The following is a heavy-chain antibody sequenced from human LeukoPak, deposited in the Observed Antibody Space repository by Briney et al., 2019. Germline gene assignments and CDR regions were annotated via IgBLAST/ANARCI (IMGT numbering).Heavy chain of an antibody. Sequence: SVKVSCXASGGTFSNYAINWVRQAPGQGLEWMAGITPIFGTANYAQRFQGRVTITADESTSTAYMELSSLRSEDTAVYYCARWAGYCSITNCYTAFDFWGQGTLVTVSS. D-gene: IGHD2-2*02. J-gene: IGHJ4*02. CDR2: ITPIFGTA. CDR3: ARWAGYCSITNCYTAFDF. CDR1: GGTFSNYA. V-gene: IGHV1-69*13.